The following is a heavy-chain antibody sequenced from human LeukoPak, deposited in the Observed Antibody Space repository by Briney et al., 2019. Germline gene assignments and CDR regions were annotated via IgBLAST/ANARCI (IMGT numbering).Heavy chain of an antibody. CDR2: IRYDGNSE. D-gene: IGHD1-26*01. J-gene: IGHJ3*02. CDR3: ARDSLGATTSGGAFDI. Sequence: GGSLRLSCSASGLLFSSYAMHWVRQAPGKGLEWVAFIRYDGNSEYYADSVKGRFTISRDNSKNTLYLQMNSLRAEDTAVYYCARDSLGATTSGGAFDIWGQGTMVTVSS. V-gene: IGHV3-30*02. CDR1: GLLFSSYA.